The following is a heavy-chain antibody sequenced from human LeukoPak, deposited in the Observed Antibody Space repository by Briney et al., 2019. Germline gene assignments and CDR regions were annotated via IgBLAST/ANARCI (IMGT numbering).Heavy chain of an antibody. Sequence: PSETLSLTCTVSGASISSYYWSWIRQPPGKGLEWIGYVYYSGSTNYNPSLKSRVTISVDTSKNQFSLKLSSVTAADTAVYYCPKGLDYGGGGGGGGAFDIWGRGTMVTVSS. J-gene: IGHJ3*02. CDR3: PKGLDYGGGGGGGGAFDI. CDR2: VYYSGST. CDR1: GASISSYY. V-gene: IGHV4-59*01. D-gene: IGHD4-17*01.